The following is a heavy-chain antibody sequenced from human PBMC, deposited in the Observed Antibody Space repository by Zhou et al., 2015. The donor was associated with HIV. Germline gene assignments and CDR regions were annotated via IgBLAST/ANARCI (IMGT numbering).Heavy chain of an antibody. CDR3: ATGCSTTRCFTEYGMDV. CDR2: FNPHSGAT. CDR1: GYTFIDYY. D-gene: IGHD2-2*02. V-gene: IGHV1-2*02. Sequence: QVQLVQSGAEVKKPGASVTVSCKASGYTFIDYYLHWVRQAPGKGLEWMGWFNPHSGATDYAQKFQGRLTMTRDTSINTAYMQLRRLRSDDTAVYYCATGCSTTRCFTEYGMDVWAKGPRSPSP. J-gene: IGHJ6*02.